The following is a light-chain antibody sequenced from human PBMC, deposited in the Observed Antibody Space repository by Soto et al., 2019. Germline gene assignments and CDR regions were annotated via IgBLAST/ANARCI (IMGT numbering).Light chain of an antibody. Sequence: IQLTQSPSFVSASVGDRVAITCRASQTLGKWLAWYQHKAGKAPKLLVFDASNLQDGVPSRFSGTGSGTEFTLTISGLQPDDFGTYYCQQYEHSYSFGQGTTVDIK. V-gene: IGKV1-5*01. J-gene: IGKJ2*01. CDR2: DAS. CDR3: QQYEHSYS. CDR1: QTLGKW.